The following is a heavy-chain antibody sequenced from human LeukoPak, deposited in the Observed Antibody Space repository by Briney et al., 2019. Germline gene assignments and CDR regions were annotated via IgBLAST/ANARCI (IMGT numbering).Heavy chain of an antibody. D-gene: IGHD3-16*01. Sequence: SQTLSLTCTVSGGSISSGDYYWSWIRQPPGKGLEWIGYIYYSGSTYYNPSLKSRVTISVDTSKNQFSLKLRSVTAADTAVYYRARVYYGTNWYYFDYWGQGTLVTVSS. V-gene: IGHV4-30-4*01. J-gene: IGHJ4*02. CDR3: ARVYYGTNWYYFDY. CDR1: GGSISSGDYY. CDR2: IYYSGST.